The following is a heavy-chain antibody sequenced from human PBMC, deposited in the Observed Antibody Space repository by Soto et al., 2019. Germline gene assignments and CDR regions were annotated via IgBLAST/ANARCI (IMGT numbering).Heavy chain of an antibody. Sequence: QVQLVESGGGVVQPGRSLRLSCAASGFTFSSHGMHWVRQAPGKGLEWVAAISSDESNKFYGDSVKGRFTISRDNFRNALYLQMNSLRVEDSAVYYCGKDALRPVAGVMLHNWFDPWGQGTLVTVSS. V-gene: IGHV3-30*18. CDR1: GFTFSSHG. CDR2: ISSDESNK. D-gene: IGHD3-16*01. CDR3: GKDALRPVAGVMLHNWFDP. J-gene: IGHJ5*02.